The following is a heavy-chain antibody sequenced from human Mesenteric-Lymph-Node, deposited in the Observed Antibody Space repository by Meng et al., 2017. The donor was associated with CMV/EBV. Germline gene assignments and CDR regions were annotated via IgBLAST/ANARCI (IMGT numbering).Heavy chain of an antibody. CDR2: IYSGGSST. J-gene: IGHJ4*02. Sequence: GESLKISCAASGFTFSSYAMSWVRQAPGKGLEWVSVIYSGGSSTYCADSVKGRFTISRDNSKNTVFLQMNSLRAEDTAVYYCARDTGYCSNTSCYPGYFEYWGQGTLVTVSS. CDR3: ARDTGYCSNTSCYPGYFEY. V-gene: IGHV3-23*03. D-gene: IGHD2-2*01. CDR1: GFTFSSYA.